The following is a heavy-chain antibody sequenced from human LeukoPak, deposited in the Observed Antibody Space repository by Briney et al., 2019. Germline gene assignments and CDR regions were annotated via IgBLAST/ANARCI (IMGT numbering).Heavy chain of an antibody. J-gene: IGHJ4*02. Sequence: SSETLSLTCTVSGGSISSYYWSWIRQPPGKGLEGVGYIFYSGSTNYNPSLKSRVTISVDTSKNQFSRKLSSVTAADTAVYYCARGVSYYYDSSGYLFDYWGQGTLVTVSS. CDR1: GGSISSYY. CDR3: ARGVSYYYDSSGYLFDY. CDR2: IFYSGST. V-gene: IGHV4-59*01. D-gene: IGHD3-22*01.